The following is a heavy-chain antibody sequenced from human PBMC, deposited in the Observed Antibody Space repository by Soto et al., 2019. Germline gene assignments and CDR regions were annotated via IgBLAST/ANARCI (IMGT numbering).Heavy chain of an antibody. J-gene: IGHJ6*02. CDR2: IFPGDAET. CDR1: GYNFATHW. Sequence: PGESLKISCQGSGYNFATHWIGWVRHKAGKGLEWMGIIFPGDAETRYSPSFQGHITISAGKSISTAYLRWSSLKASDTGMYYCATPGGFGMDVWGQGTTVTVSS. V-gene: IGHV5-51*01. D-gene: IGHD5-12*01. CDR3: ATPGGFGMDV.